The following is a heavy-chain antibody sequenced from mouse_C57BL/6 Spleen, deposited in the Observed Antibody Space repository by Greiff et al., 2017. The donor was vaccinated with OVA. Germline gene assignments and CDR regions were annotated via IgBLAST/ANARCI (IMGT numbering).Heavy chain of an antibody. CDR1: GYTFTSYW. CDR2: IDPSDSYT. Sequence: QVQLQQPGAELVMPGASVKLSCKASGYTFTSYWMHWVKQRPGQGLEWIGEIDPSDSYTNYNQKFKGKSTLTVDKSSSTAYMQLSSLTSEVSAVYYCAKSLIGNYFDYWGQGTTLTVSS. J-gene: IGHJ2*01. D-gene: IGHD2-4*01. V-gene: IGHV1-69*01. CDR3: AKSLIGNYFDY.